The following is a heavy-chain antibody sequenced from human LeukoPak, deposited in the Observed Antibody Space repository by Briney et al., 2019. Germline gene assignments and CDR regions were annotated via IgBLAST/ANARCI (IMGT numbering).Heavy chain of an antibody. CDR1: GGSVSIGDYY. Sequence: SDTLSLTCTVSGGSVSIGDYYWSWIRQPAGKGLEWIGRIHTNERTNYNRSLKSRVTITLDTSKNQFSLQLSSVYAADTAVYYCATSAYHDSSGYYYFDYWGQGTLVTVSS. V-gene: IGHV4-61*02. J-gene: IGHJ4*02. D-gene: IGHD3-22*01. CDR2: IHTNERT. CDR3: ATSAYHDSSGYYYFDY.